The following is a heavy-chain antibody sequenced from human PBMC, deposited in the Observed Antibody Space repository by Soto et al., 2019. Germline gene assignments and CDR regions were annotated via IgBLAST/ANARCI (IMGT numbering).Heavy chain of an antibody. J-gene: IGHJ4*02. CDR3: ARHHLQLGLGY. CDR2: IHYSGSS. D-gene: IGHD5-18*01. V-gene: IGHV4-39*01. CDR1: GGSISSTSYY. Sequence: QLQLQESGPGLVKPWETLSLTCTVSGGSISSTSYYWGWIRQPPGKGLEWIASIHYSGSSYYNPSLKSRVPISVDTSNSQFSLTLSSVTAADTAVYYCARHHLQLGLGYWGQGTPVTVSS.